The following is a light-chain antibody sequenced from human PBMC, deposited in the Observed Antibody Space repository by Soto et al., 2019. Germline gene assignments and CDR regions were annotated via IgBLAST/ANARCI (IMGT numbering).Light chain of an antibody. CDR1: KSVSSSY. Sequence: VTQAPNTLSVAPRVDAGRSCSARKSVSSSYLACDRHTPGRAPRLRIYGASSRATGIRYRFRSSGSGTVFSLRISSLAPDDFALYHCNHPTFGQGTKVDIK. CDR2: GAS. J-gene: IGKJ1*01. V-gene: IGKV3-20*01. CDR3: NHPT.